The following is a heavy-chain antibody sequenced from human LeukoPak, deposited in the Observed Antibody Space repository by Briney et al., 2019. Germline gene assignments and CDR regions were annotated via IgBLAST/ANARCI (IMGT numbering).Heavy chain of an antibody. CDR1: GFTFSSYS. CDR3: AESYKYGGGLFDY. D-gene: IGHD5-24*01. CDR2: ISTSSSHM. Sequence: GGSLRLSCAASGFTFSSYSMNWVRQAPGKGLELVSSISTSSSHMYYADSVKGRFTISRDNARNSLYLQMNSLRAEDTAVYYCAESYKYGGGLFDYWGQGTLVTVSS. V-gene: IGHV3-21*04. J-gene: IGHJ4*02.